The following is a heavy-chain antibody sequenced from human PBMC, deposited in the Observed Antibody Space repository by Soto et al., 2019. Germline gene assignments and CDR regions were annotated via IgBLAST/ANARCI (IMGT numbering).Heavy chain of an antibody. J-gene: IGHJ6*02. CDR3: AKDSLSSGWFPNYYYHSGMDV. CDR2: ISGSGGST. Sequence: GGSLTPACAASGFAFTSFAMSWVSQAPRKGLEWVSAISGSGGSTYYADSVKGRFTISRDNSKNTLYLQMNSLRAEDTAVYYCAKDSLSSGWFPNYYYHSGMDVWGQGT. V-gene: IGHV3-23*01. D-gene: IGHD6-19*01. CDR1: GFAFTSFA.